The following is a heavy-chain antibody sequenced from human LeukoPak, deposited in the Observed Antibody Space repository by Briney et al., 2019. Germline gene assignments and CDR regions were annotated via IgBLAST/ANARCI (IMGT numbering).Heavy chain of an antibody. CDR1: DNSINSAYF. CDR2: IYHSGST. J-gene: IGHJ3*02. D-gene: IGHD2-2*01. Sequence: SETLSLTCTVSDNSINSAYFWGWIRQPPGKGLEWIGEIYHSGSTNYNPSLKSRVTISVDKSKNQFSLKLSSVTAADTAVYYCARDTSRSTNAFDIWGQGTMVTVSS. V-gene: IGHV4-38-2*02. CDR3: ARDTSRSTNAFDI.